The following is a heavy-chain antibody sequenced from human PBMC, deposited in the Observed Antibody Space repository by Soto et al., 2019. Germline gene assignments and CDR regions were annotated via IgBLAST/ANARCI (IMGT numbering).Heavy chain of an antibody. CDR1: GGSFSGYY. CDR2: INHSGST. V-gene: IGHV4-34*01. Sequence: SETLSLTCAVYGGSFSGYYWSWIRQPPGKGLEWIGEINHSGSTNYNPSLKSRFTISVDRSKNQFSLKLSSVTAADTAVYYCARLEISTNASTAWLGWFDPWGQGTLVTVSS. D-gene: IGHD2-2*01. J-gene: IGHJ5*02. CDR3: ARLEISTNASTAWLGWFDP.